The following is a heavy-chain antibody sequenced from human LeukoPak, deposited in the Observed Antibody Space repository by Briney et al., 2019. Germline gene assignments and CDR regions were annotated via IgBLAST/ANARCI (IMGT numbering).Heavy chain of an antibody. CDR1: GGSISSGGYY. Sequence: SQTLSLTCTVSGGSISSGGYYWSWIRQHPGKGLEWIGYIYYSGSTYYNPSLKSRVTISVDTSKNQFSLKLSSVTAADTAVYYCARDHRAEIAARPLSWFDPWGQGTLVTVSS. D-gene: IGHD6-6*01. J-gene: IGHJ5*02. CDR2: IYYSGST. V-gene: IGHV4-31*03. CDR3: ARDHRAEIAARPLSWFDP.